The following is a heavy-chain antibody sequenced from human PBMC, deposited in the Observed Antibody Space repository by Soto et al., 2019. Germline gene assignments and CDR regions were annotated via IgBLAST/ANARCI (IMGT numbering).Heavy chain of an antibody. Sequence: QVQLVQSGSEVKKPGSSVKVSCKVSGGGTFSTSAVSWVRQAPGQGLEWMGGIIPVFRAPDYAQKFQGRITITADESARTVFLELTGPGFEDTAVYYCARDKDRPQLGGNYCYITDGLGQRTTFTLSS. D-gene: IGHD3-3*02. CDR2: IIPVFRAP. CDR3: ARDKDRPQLGGNYCYITDG. CDR1: GGGTFSTSA. V-gene: IGHV1-69*12. J-gene: IGHJ6*02.